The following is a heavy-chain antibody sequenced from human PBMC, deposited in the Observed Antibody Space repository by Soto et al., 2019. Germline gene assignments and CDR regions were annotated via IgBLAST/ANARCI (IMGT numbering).Heavy chain of an antibody. D-gene: IGHD6-13*01. CDR1: GFTFSSYA. V-gene: IGHV3-30-3*01. CDR2: ISYDGSNK. Sequence: QVQLVESGGGVVQPGRSLRLSCAASGFTFSSYAMHWVRQAPGKGLEWVAVISYDGSNKYYADSVKGRFTISRDNSKTTLYLQMNSLRAEDTAVYYCARRIAIDYWGQGTLVTVSS. CDR3: ARRIAIDY. J-gene: IGHJ4*02.